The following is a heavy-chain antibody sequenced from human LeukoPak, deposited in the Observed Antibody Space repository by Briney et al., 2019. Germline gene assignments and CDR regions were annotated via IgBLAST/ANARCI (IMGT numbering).Heavy chain of an antibody. CDR1: GGSISSSSYY. CDR3: ASEYDSAFDY. CDR2: IYYSGST. Sequence: SETLSLTCTVSGGSISSSSYYWGWIRQPPGKGLEWIGSIYYSGSTYYNPSLKSRVTISVDTSKNQFSLKLSSVTAADTAVYYCASEYDSAFDYWGQGTLVTVSS. V-gene: IGHV4-39*01. J-gene: IGHJ4*02. D-gene: IGHD3-3*01.